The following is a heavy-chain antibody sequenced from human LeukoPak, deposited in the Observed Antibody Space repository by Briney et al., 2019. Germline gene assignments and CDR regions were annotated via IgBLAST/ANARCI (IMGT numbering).Heavy chain of an antibody. Sequence: GASVKVSCKASGGTFSSYAISWVRQAPGQGLEWMGGIIPIFGTANYAQKFQGRVTITTDESTSTAYMELSSLRSEDTAVYYCASVVVVAATSAWFGPWGQGTLVTVSS. CDR2: IIPIFGTA. CDR3: ASVVVVAATSAWFGP. CDR1: GGTFSSYA. V-gene: IGHV1-69*05. J-gene: IGHJ5*02. D-gene: IGHD2-15*01.